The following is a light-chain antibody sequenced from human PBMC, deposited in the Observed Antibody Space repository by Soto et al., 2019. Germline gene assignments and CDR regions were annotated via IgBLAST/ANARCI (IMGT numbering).Light chain of an antibody. J-gene: IGLJ1*01. CDR2: DTS. V-gene: IGLV7-43*01. CDR1: TGAVTTGYY. Sequence: QAVVTQEPSLTVSPGGTVTLTCTSSTGAVTTGYYPTWFQQKPGQGTRALIYDTSKKHSWTPARFSGSLLGGKAALTLSGVQPEDEAEYYCLLYYGGVYVFGNGTKVTVL. CDR3: LLYYGGVYV.